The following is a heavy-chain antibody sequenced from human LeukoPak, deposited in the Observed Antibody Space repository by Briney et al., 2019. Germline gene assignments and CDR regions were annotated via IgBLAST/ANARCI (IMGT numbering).Heavy chain of an antibody. CDR1: GFTLSTYW. CDR2: INSDGSHT. Sequence: AGGSLRLSCAASGFTLSTYWMNWGRQAPGKGLVWVSSINSDGSHTNHADSVKGRFTISRDDAKNTLYLQMNSLRADDTAVYYCVRGKGYDTDDYWGQGTLVTVSS. J-gene: IGHJ4*02. CDR3: VRGKGYDTDDY. V-gene: IGHV3-74*01. D-gene: IGHD3-9*01.